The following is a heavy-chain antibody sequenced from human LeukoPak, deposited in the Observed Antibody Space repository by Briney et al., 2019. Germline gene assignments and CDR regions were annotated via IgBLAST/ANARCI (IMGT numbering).Heavy chain of an antibody. CDR2: IYYSGST. CDR1: GGSFSGYY. V-gene: IGHV4-59*01. J-gene: IGHJ4*02. CDR3: ARDGGYCSGGSCYHQYYFDY. D-gene: IGHD2-15*01. Sequence: SETLSLTCAVYGGSFSGYYWSWIRQPPGKGLEWIGYIYYSGSTNYNPSLKSRVTISVDTSKNQFSLKLSSVTAADTAVYYCARDGGYCSGGSCYHQYYFDYWGQGTLVTVSS.